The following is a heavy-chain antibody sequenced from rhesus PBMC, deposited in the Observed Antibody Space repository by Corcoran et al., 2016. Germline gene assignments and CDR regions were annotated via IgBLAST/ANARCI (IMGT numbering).Heavy chain of an antibody. D-gene: IGHD4-23*01. CDR3: AKGGEYSNYPFDY. CDR1: GFTFSNYW. J-gene: IGHJ4*01. Sequence: EVQLVESGGGLAKPGGSLRLSCAASGFTFSNYWMYWVRQAPGKGLEWILAINSAGSRSNYADSVKDRFTISRENAKNTLYLQMDSLRAEDTAVYYCAKGGEYSNYPFDYWGQGVLVTVSS. CDR2: INSAGSRS. V-gene: IGHV3-28*02.